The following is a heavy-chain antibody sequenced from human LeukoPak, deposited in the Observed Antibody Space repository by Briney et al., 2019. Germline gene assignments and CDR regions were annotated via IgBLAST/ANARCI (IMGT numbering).Heavy chain of an antibody. Sequence: GGSLRLSCAASGFTFGRYWMSWVRQAPGKGLEWVANIKDNGSKTYYVTSVKGRFTISRDNSKDSLYLQMDSLRGEDTALYYCARELIAGATALEYWGQGTLVTVSS. CDR2: IKDNGSKT. CDR1: GFTFGRYW. V-gene: IGHV3-7*01. D-gene: IGHD1-1*01. CDR3: ARELIAGATALEY. J-gene: IGHJ4*02.